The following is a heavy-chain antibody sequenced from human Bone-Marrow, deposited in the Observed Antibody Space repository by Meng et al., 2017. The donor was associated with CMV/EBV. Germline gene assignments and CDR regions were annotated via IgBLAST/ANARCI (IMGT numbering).Heavy chain of an antibody. CDR1: GFTFSSYG. Sequence: GESLKISCAASGFTFSSYGIHWVRQAPGKGLEWVAVISYDGSNSYFVDPVKDRFILSRDNSKNQVYLQMNSLRDEDSAVYHCARMISIYGGYGMDVWGQRTTVTVSS. D-gene: IGHD3-3*01. CDR2: ISYDGSNS. V-gene: IGHV3-30*03. CDR3: ARMISIYGGYGMDV. J-gene: IGHJ6*02.